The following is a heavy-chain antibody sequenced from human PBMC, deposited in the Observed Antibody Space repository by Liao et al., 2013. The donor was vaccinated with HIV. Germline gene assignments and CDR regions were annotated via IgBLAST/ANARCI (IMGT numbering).Heavy chain of an antibody. CDR2: IYYSGST. CDR3: ATSGGPYWFFNL. J-gene: IGHJ2*01. CDR1: SGSISSGDYY. Sequence: QVQLQESGPGLVKPSQTLSLTCTVSSGSISSGDYYWSWVRQPPGKGLDWIGYIYYSGSTNYNPSLQSRLIISIDTSRNQFSLKLSSVTAADTAVYYCATSGGPYWFFNLWGRGTLVAVSS. V-gene: IGHV4-61*08. D-gene: IGHD3-16*01.